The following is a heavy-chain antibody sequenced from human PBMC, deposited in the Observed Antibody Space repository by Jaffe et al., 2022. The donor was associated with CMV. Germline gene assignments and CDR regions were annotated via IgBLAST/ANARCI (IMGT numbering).Heavy chain of an antibody. J-gene: IGHJ4*02. D-gene: IGHD1-26*01. CDR3: TIGPKYSGSSGFFEN. CDR1: GFTFSNAW. V-gene: IGHV3-15*01. Sequence: EVQLVESGGGLVKPGGSLRLSCAASGFTFSNAWMSWVRQAPGKGLEWIGRFRSEADGGTTDYAAPMKGRFTISRDDSRNTLYLQLNSLEIEDTAVYFCTIGPKYSGSSGFFENWGQGTQVTVSS. CDR2: FRSEADGGTT.